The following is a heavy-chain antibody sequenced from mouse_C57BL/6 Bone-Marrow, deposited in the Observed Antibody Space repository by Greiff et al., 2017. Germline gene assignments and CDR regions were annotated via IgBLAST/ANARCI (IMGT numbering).Heavy chain of an antibody. CDR1: GYSFTDYN. D-gene: IGHD2-5*01. V-gene: IGHV1-39*01. Sequence: EVQLQQSGPELVKPGASVKISCKASGYSFTDYNMTWVKQSTGKSLEWIGVINPNYGTTSYNQKFKGKATLTVDQSSSTAYMQLNSLTSEDSAVYYCARADYSNLDYAMDYWGQGTSVTVSS. CDR3: ARADYSNLDYAMDY. J-gene: IGHJ4*01. CDR2: INPNYGTT.